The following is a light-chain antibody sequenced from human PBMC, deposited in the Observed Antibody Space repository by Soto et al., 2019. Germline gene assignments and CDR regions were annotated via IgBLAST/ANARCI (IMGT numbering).Light chain of an antibody. Sequence: EIVLTQSPAILSVSPGERATLSCRASQSISRSLAWYQQKPGQAPRLLISDASTRATGIPARFSGSGSGTDFTLTISRLEPEDFAVYYCQQYGSSPRMFGQGTRWIS. CDR1: QSISRS. J-gene: IGKJ1*01. CDR2: DAS. CDR3: QQYGSSPRM. V-gene: IGKV3-20*01.